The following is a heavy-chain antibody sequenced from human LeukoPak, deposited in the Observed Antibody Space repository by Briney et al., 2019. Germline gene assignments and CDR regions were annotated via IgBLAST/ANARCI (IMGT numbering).Heavy chain of an antibody. CDR1: GFTVSSNY. CDR3: ASSRRPTGYYGMDV. CDR2: IYSGGST. V-gene: IGHV3-66*01. Sequence: GGSLRLSCAASGFTVSSNYMSWVRQAPGKGLEWVSVIYSGGSTYYADSVKGRFTISRDNSKNTLYLQMNSLRAEDTAVYYCASSRRPTGYYGMDVWGKGTTVTVSS. J-gene: IGHJ6*04. D-gene: IGHD1-14*01.